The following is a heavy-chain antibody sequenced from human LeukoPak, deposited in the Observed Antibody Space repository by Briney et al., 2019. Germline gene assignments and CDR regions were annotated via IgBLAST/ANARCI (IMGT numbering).Heavy chain of an antibody. J-gene: IGHJ3*02. D-gene: IGHD3-10*01. CDR1: GFTFSSYA. Sequence: GSLRLSCAASGFTFSSYAMHWVRQPPGKGLEWIGNIFYSGSTYYSPSLKSRVTISLDTSRNQFSLKLTSVTAADTAVYYCAKSNGYGLVDIWGQGTMVTVSS. CDR2: IFYSGST. V-gene: IGHV4-59*12. CDR3: AKSNGYGLVDI.